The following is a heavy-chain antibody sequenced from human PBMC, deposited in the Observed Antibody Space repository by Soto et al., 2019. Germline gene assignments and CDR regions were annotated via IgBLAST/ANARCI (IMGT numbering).Heavy chain of an antibody. CDR1: GFTFSSYG. D-gene: IGHD5-12*01. J-gene: IGHJ4*02. V-gene: IGHV3-23*01. CDR3: AKAHSGDGYNYGFVY. CDR2: ISGSGGST. Sequence: GGSLRLSCAASGFTFSSYGMSWVRQAPGKGLEWVSAISGSGGSTYYADSVKGRFTISRDNSKNTLYLQMNSLRAEDTAVYYCAKAHSGDGYNYGFVYWGQGTLVTVST.